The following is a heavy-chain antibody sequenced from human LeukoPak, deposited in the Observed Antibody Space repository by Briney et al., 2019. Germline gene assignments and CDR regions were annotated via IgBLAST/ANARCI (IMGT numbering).Heavy chain of an antibody. CDR3: AKAGAAVATKDY. CDR2: ISSSSSTI. D-gene: IGHD6-19*01. J-gene: IGHJ4*02. CDR1: GFTFSTHS. V-gene: IGHV3-48*02. Sequence: PGGSLRLSCAASGFTFSTHSMNWVRQAPGKGPEWVSYISSSSSTIFYADSVKGRFTVSRDNAKRSLYLQLNSLRDEDTALYYCAKAGAAVATKDYWGQGTLVTVSS.